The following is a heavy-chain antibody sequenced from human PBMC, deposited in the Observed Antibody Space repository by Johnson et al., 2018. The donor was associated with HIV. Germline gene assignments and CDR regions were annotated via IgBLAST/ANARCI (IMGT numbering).Heavy chain of an antibody. V-gene: IGHV3-30*04. CDR3: AKVSMTTVVFDAFDI. D-gene: IGHD4-23*01. CDR1: GFVFNNFA. CDR2: IAYDGSNK. Sequence: QVQLVESGGGVVQPGKSLRLSCAPSGFVFNNFALHWVRQAPGKGLEWVAVIAYDGSNKYYADSVKGRFTLSRDNSKNTLYLQMNSLRTEDTAVYYCAKVSMTTVVFDAFDIWGQGTMVTVSS. J-gene: IGHJ3*02.